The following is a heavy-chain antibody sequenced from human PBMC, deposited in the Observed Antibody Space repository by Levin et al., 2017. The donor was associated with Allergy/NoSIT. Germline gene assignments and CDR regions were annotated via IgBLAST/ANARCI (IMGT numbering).Heavy chain of an antibody. J-gene: IGHJ4*02. Sequence: GESLKISCAASGFTFSSYAMSWVRQAPGKGLEWVSAISGSGGSTYYADSVKGRFTISRDNSKNTLYLQMNSLRAEDTAVYYCAKDLLPRGYSYGYDYWGQGTLVTVSS. CDR3: AKDLLPRGYSYGYDY. CDR2: ISGSGGST. D-gene: IGHD5-18*01. CDR1: GFTFSSYA. V-gene: IGHV3-23*01.